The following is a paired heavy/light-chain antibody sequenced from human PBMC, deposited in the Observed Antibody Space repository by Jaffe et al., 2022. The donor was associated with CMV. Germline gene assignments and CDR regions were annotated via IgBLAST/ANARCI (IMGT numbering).Heavy chain of an antibody. J-gene: IGHJ4*02. CDR1: GGSISSSNW. CDR3: ARDGGIVQWLVRVGPHPNYFDY. D-gene: IGHD6-19*01. Sequence: QVQLQESGPGLVKPSGTLSLTCAVSGGSISSSNWWSWVRQPPGKGLEWIGEIYHSGSTNYNPSLKSRVTISVDKSKNQFSLKLSSVTAADTAVYYCARDGGIVQWLVRVGPHPNYFDYWGQGTLVTVSS. V-gene: IGHV4-4*02. CDR2: IYHSGST.
Light chain of an antibody. V-gene: IGLV1-40*01. CDR2: GNS. CDR3: QSYDSSLSGPRV. Sequence: QSVLTQPPSVSGAPGQRVTISCTGSSSNIGAGYDVHWYQQLPGTAPKLLIYGNSNRPSGVPDRFSGSKSGTSASLAITGLQAEDEADYYCQSYDSSLSGPRVFGGGTKLTVL. CDR1: SSNIGAGYD. J-gene: IGLJ3*02.